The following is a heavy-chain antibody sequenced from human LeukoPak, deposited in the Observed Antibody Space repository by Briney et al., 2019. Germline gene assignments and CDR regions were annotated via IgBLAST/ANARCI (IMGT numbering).Heavy chain of an antibody. J-gene: IGHJ6*02. CDR3: ARVSPMQYYYGMDV. CDR2: IYYTGST. Sequence: PSETLSLTCTVSVGSIIRGGYYWSWIRQCPGKGLEWIGYIYYTGSTYYTPSLKSRVTISIDTANNQFSLKLTSVTAADTAVYYCARVSPMQYYYGMDVWGQGTTSPSP. CDR1: VGSIIRGGYY. V-gene: IGHV4-31*03. D-gene: IGHD2-2*01.